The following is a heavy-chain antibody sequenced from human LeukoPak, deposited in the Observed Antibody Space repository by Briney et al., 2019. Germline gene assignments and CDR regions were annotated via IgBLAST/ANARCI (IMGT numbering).Heavy chain of an antibody. CDR3: ARVLLLHYDSSVYAFDI. Sequence: SSETLSLTCTVSGGSISSGDYYWSWIRQPPGKGLEWIGYIYYSGSTNYNPSLKSRVTISVDTSRNQFSLKLSSVTAADTAVYYCARVLLLHYDSSVYAFDIWGQGTMVTVSS. V-gene: IGHV4-30-4*01. CDR2: IYYSGST. J-gene: IGHJ3*02. D-gene: IGHD3-22*01. CDR1: GGSISSGDYY.